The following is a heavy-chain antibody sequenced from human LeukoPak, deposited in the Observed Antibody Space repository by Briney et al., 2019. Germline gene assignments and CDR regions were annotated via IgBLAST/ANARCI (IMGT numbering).Heavy chain of an antibody. CDR2: IYYSGGT. J-gene: IGHJ4*02. V-gene: IGHV4-59*01. Sequence: SATLSLTCTVSGGSISGYYWSWIRQPPGEGLEWIGYIYYSGGTNYNPSLKSRVTISVDTSKNQFSLKLTSVTAADTAHYYCARAHNWNDGWDFWSQGTLIAVSS. CDR3: ARAHNWNDGWDF. CDR1: GGSISGYY. D-gene: IGHD1-20*01.